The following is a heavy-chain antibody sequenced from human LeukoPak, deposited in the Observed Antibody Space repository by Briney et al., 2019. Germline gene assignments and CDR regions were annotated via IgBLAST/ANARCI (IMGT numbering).Heavy chain of an antibody. CDR3: ARDRTRGGIDY. Sequence: AGSLTLSCAAYGFTFSSNSMNWDRQVQGKGREWVSSISSGSTYSYHADLVKGRLTTARDNAENSMYLRMNSLRAAGPAVSDAARDRTRGGIDYWGQGTLVTVSS. V-gene: IGHV3-21*01. D-gene: IGHD3-16*01. CDR1: GFTFSSNS. J-gene: IGHJ4*02. CDR2: ISSGSTYS.